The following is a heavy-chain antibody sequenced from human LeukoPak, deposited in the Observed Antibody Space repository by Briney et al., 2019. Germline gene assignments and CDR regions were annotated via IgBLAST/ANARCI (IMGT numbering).Heavy chain of an antibody. CDR3: ARDGQQGDQSAFDI. D-gene: IGHD2-21*01. J-gene: IGHJ3*02. CDR2: VRNKARNYNT. V-gene: IGHV3-72*01. Sequence: PGGSLRLSCATSGFTFGDYHMDWVRQAPEKGLEWIGRVRNKARNYNTEYVASVEGGFTISRDASKNSLYLQMDSLKIEDTGVYFCARDGQQGDQSAFDIWGQGTTVTVSS. CDR1: GFTFGDYH.